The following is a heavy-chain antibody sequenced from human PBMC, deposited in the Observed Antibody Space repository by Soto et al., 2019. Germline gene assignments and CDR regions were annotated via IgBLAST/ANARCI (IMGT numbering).Heavy chain of an antibody. CDR3: ATTVSQLPYYYSYGLAF. CDR2: IYYSGST. Sequence: PPETLSLTCTVSGGSMSSSSYYWGWIRQPPGKGLEWIGSIYYSGSTYYNPSLKSRVTISVDTSKNQFSLKLSSVTAADTAVYYCATTVSQLPYYYSYGLAFPSPASTLPVSS. V-gene: IGHV4-39*01. J-gene: IGHJ6*02. D-gene: IGHD4-4*01. CDR1: GGSMSSSSYY.